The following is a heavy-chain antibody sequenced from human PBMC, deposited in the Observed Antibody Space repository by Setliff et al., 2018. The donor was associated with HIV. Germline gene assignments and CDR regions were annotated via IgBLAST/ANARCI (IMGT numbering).Heavy chain of an antibody. Sequence: GASVKVSCKASGYTFTGYYMHWVRQAPGQGLEWVGWINPNSGGTNYAQKFQGWVTMTRDTSISTAYMELSRLRSDDTAVYYCARGPVVTVRWWYYYYYMDVWGKGTTVTV. J-gene: IGHJ6*03. D-gene: IGHD2-15*01. CDR2: INPNSGGT. CDR3: ARGPVVTVRWWYYYYYMDV. V-gene: IGHV1-2*04. CDR1: GYTFTGYY.